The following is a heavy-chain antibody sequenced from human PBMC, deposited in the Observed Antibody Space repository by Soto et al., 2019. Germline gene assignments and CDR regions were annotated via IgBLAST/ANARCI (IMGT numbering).Heavy chain of an antibody. Sequence: GGSLRLSCAASGFTFSSYSMNWVRQAPVKGLEWVSSISSSSSYIYYADSVKGRFTISRDNAKNSLYLQMNSLRAEDTAVYYCARGRDYDFWSGYYYAFDIWGQGTMVTVSS. D-gene: IGHD3-3*01. V-gene: IGHV3-21*01. CDR3: ARGRDYDFWSGYYYAFDI. J-gene: IGHJ3*02. CDR1: GFTFSSYS. CDR2: ISSSSSYI.